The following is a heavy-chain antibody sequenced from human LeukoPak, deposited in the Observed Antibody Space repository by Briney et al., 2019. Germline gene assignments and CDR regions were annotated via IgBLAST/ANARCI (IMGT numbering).Heavy chain of an antibody. J-gene: IGHJ4*02. D-gene: IGHD3-16*02. V-gene: IGHV4-39*01. CDR1: GDSIRRDNYY. CDR3: ATHPLLDY. CDR2: IYYSGST. Sequence: SETLSLTCTVSGDSIRRDNYYWGWIRQPPGKGLEWIGSIYYSGSTYYDPSLKSRVSISVDPSKSQFSLKLTSVTAADTAVYYCATHPLLDYWGQGSLVTVSS.